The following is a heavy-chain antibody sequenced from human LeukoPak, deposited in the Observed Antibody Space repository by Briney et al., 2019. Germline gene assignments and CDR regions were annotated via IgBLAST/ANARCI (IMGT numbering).Heavy chain of an antibody. J-gene: IGHJ4*02. CDR1: GFTFTNYA. CDR2: ISKDGSNK. Sequence: GGSLRLSCAASGFTFTNYAMHWVRQAPGKGLEWVAVISKDGSNKYYTDSVKGRFTISRDNSKNTLYLQMNSLGAEDTAVFYCARDAFQTSGTYMDYWGQGTLVTVSS. V-gene: IGHV3-30-3*01. D-gene: IGHD3-10*01. CDR3: ARDAFQTSGTYMDY.